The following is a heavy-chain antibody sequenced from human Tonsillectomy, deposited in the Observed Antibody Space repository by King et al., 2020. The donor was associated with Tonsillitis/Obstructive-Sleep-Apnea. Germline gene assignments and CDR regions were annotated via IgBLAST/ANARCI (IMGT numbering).Heavy chain of an antibody. Sequence: VQLQQWGAGQLKPSETLSLTCAVYGGSFSGYYWSWIRQPPGKGLEWIGEIDHSGSTNYNLSLKSRVTISLDTSKTQFSLKLSSVTAADTAVYYCAREGSHNGFDIWGQGTMVTVSS. V-gene: IGHV4-34*01. CDR3: AREGSHNGFDI. J-gene: IGHJ3*02. CDR2: IDHSGST. CDR1: GGSFSGYY.